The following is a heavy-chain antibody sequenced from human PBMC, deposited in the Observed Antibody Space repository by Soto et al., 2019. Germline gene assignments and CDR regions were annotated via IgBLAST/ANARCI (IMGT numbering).Heavy chain of an antibody. Sequence: GASVKVSCKASGGTFSSYAISWVRQAPGQGLEWVGGIIPIFGTANYAQKFQGRVTITADESTSTAYMELSSLRSEDTAVYYCARDLAPLSATRNYYYGMDVWGQGTTVTVSS. CDR1: GGTFSSYA. CDR3: ARDLAPLSATRNYYYGMDV. J-gene: IGHJ6*02. D-gene: IGHD5-12*01. CDR2: IIPIFGTA. V-gene: IGHV1-69*13.